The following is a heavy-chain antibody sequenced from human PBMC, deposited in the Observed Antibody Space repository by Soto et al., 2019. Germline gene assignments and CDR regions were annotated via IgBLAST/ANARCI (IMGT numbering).Heavy chain of an antibody. CDR3: TRNLGWGWFDP. CDR1: GFPFSSYW. Sequence: GGSLRLSCAASGFPFSSYWMSWVRKAPGKGLECVASIKEDGSEKYYVDSVKGRFTISRDDAKNSLYLQMNSLRVEDTAVYYCTRNLGWGWFDPWGQGTLVTVSS. D-gene: IGHD6-19*01. CDR2: IKEDGSEK. V-gene: IGHV3-7*05. J-gene: IGHJ5*02.